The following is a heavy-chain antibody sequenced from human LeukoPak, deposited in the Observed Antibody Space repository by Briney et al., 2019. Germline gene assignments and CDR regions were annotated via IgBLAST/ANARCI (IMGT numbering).Heavy chain of an antibody. CDR3: AKAGGSYFPYYYMDV. CDR2: IRYDGSIK. V-gene: IGHV3-30*02. D-gene: IGHD1-26*01. CDR1: GFTFRSYA. Sequence: GGSLRLSCAASGFTFRSYAMHWVRQAPGKGLEWVTFIRYDGSIKYYADSVKGRFTISRDNSKNTLYLQMNSLRAEDTAVYYCAKAGGSYFPYYYMDVCGKGTTVTISS. J-gene: IGHJ6*03.